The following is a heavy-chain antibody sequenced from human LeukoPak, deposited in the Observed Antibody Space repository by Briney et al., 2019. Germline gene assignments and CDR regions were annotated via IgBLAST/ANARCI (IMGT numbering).Heavy chain of an antibody. J-gene: IGHJ6*03. D-gene: IGHD3-22*01. CDR3: TRGSIAYYYMDV. Sequence: SETLSLTCTVSGGSISSYYWSWIRQPPGKGLKWIGYIYYSGSTNYNPSLKSRVTISVDTSKNQFSLKLSSVTAADTAVYYCTRGSIAYYYMDVWGKGTTVTISS. CDR1: GGSISSYY. V-gene: IGHV4-59*01. CDR2: IYYSGST.